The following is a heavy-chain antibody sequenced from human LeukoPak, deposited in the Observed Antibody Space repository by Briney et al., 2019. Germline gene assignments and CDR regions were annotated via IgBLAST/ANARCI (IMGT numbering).Heavy chain of an antibody. CDR3: ATRAFSSTTYGFGF. D-gene: IGHD3-16*01. V-gene: IGHV3-30*02. J-gene: IGHJ4*02. CDR1: GFTFSSFS. CDR2: IRSDGSDK. Sequence: GGSLRLSCAASGFTFSSFSMHWVRQAPGKGLEWVAFIRSDGSDKYYADSLKGQFTISRDNSKNTLYLQLSNLRTEDTAVYHCATRAFSSTTYGFGFWGQGTLVTVSS.